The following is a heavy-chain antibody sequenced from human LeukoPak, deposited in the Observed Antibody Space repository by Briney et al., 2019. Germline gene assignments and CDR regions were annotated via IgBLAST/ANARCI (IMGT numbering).Heavy chain of an antibody. CDR3: ARAGGDIVVVPAALYYYYYYYMDV. CDR1: GGSFSGYY. Sequence: SETLSLTCAVYGGSFSGYYWSWIRQPPGRGLEWIGEISQSGSTNYNPSLKSRVTISVDTSKNQFSLKLSSVTAAHTAVYYCARAGGDIVVVPAALYYYYYYYMDVWGKGTTVTVSS. D-gene: IGHD2-2*01. CDR2: ISQSGST. V-gene: IGHV4-34*01. J-gene: IGHJ6*03.